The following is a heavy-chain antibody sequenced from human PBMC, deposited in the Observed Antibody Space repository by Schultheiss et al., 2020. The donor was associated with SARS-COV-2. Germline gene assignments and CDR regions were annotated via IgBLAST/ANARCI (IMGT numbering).Heavy chain of an antibody. CDR2: IWYDGSNK. Sequence: GGSLRLSCAASGFTFSSYGMHWVRQAPGKGLECVAVIWYDGSNKYYADSVKGRFTISRDNSKNTLYLQMNSLRAEDTAVYYCARALTGEVGFDYWGQGTLVTVSS. CDR3: ARALTGEVGFDY. J-gene: IGHJ4*02. V-gene: IGHV3-33*01. CDR1: GFTFSSYG. D-gene: IGHD7-27*01.